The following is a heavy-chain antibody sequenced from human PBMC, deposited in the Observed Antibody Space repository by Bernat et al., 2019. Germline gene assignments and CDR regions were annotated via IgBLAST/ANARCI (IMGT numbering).Heavy chain of an antibody. Sequence: QVPLVESGGGVVQPGRSLRLSCAASGFTFSSYGMHWVRQAPGKGLEWVAVIWYDGSNTYYADAVKGRFTISRDNSKNTLYLQMNSLRAEDTAVYYCARESSDVDTAMAPLLDSMGFDPWGQGTLVTVSS. J-gene: IGHJ5*02. CDR3: ARESSDVDTAMAPLLDSMGFDP. CDR2: IWYDGSNT. CDR1: GFTFSSYG. D-gene: IGHD5-18*01. V-gene: IGHV3-33*01.